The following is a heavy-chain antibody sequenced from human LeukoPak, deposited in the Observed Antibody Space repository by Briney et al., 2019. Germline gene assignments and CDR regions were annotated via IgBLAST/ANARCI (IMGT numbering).Heavy chain of an antibody. CDR3: AKDLSGTPDPYYYYGMDV. J-gene: IGHJ6*02. V-gene: IGHV3-30*18. CDR1: GFTFSSYG. CDR2: ISYDGSNK. Sequence: GRSLRLSCAASGFTFSSYGMHWVRQAPGKGLEWVAVISYDGSNKYYADSVKGRFTISRDNSKNTLYLQMNSPRAEDTAVYYCAKDLSGTPDPYYYYGMDVWGQGTTVTVSS. D-gene: IGHD1-1*01.